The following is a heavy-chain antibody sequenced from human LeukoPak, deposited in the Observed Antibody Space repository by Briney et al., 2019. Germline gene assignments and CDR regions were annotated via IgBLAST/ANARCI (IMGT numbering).Heavy chain of an antibody. J-gene: IGHJ3*02. D-gene: IGHD2-2*01. Sequence: AGGSLRLSCAASGFTFSSYTMSWVRQAPGKGLEWVSAISGSGGSTYYADSVKGRFTISRDNSKNTLYLQMNSLRAEDTAVYYCAKEIAVPAPPGGAFDIWGQGTMVTVSS. CDR1: GFTFSSYT. CDR2: ISGSGGST. CDR3: AKEIAVPAPPGGAFDI. V-gene: IGHV3-23*01.